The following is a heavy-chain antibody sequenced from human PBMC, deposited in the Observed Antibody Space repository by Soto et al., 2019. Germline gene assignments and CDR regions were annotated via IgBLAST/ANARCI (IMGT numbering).Heavy chain of an antibody. V-gene: IGHV1-18*01. D-gene: IGHD2-2*01. CDR2: ISPYSGYT. Sequence: SVKVSCKGFGYSFMKYGINWVRQAPVQGLEWVGWISPYSGYTHSSQKFHGRLTLTTDTAASTAYMELRILRSADTALYYCAREASVLIPAAQPSRFDSWGQGTLVTVSS. CDR1: GYSFMKYG. CDR3: AREASVLIPAAQPSRFDS. J-gene: IGHJ4*02.